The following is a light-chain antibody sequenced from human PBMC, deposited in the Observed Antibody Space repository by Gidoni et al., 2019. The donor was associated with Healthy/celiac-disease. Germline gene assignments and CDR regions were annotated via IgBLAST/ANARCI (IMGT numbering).Light chain of an antibody. CDR3: QQYYSTPLT. CDR2: WAS. V-gene: IGKV4-1*01. J-gene: IGKJ3*01. CDR1: QSVLYSSNNKNY. Sequence: DIVMTQSPDSLAVSLGERATINCKSSQSVLYSSNNKNYLAWYQQKPGQPPKLLIYWASTRESGVPDRFSGSGSGTDFTLTISSLQAEDVEVYYCQQYYSTPLTFXPXTKVDIK.